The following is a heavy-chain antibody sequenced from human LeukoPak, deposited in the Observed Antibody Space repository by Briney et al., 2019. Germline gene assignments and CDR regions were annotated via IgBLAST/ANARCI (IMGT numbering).Heavy chain of an antibody. CDR3: AREASRGYCSSTSCSRGWFDP. CDR1: GGSISSYY. J-gene: IGHJ5*02. D-gene: IGHD2-2*01. Sequence: SETLSLTCTVSGGSISSYYWSWIRQPAGKGLEWIGRIYTSGSTNYNPSLKSRVTISVDTSKNQFSLKLSSVTAADTAVYYCAREASRGYCSSTSCSRGWFDPWGQGTLVTVSS. V-gene: IGHV4-4*07. CDR2: IYTSGST.